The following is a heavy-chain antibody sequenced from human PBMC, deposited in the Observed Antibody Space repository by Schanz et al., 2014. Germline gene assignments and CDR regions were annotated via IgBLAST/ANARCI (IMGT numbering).Heavy chain of an antibody. J-gene: IGHJ3*01. CDR3: ARDEGRDGYNLAFDV. CDR2: VYMSAAST. D-gene: IGHD5-12*01. CDR1: GFTVSSNY. V-gene: IGHV3-53*01. Sequence: EVQLVESGGGLIQPGGSLRLSCAVSGFTVSSNYMSWVRQAPGKGLEWVSTVYMSAASTRYADSVKGRFIISRDSSKSTLFLQMNSLRPEDTALYFCARDEGRDGYNLAFDVWGQGTLVTVS.